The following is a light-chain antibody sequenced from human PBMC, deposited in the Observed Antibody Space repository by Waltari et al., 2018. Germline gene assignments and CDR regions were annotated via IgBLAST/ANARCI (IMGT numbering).Light chain of an antibody. CDR1: RLDDQN. CDR2: QDR. J-gene: IGLJ3*02. V-gene: IGLV3-1*01. Sequence: SYELTQPPSLSVSRGQSATITCSGDRLDDQNVCWYQTKPGQSPVLVMYQDRKRPSGIPERFSGSNSGNTATLTISAAQGMDEADYYCQAWDSSTAVFGGGTKLTVL. CDR3: QAWDSSTAV.